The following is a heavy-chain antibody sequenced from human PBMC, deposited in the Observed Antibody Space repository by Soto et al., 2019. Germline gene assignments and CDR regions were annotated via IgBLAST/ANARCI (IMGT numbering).Heavy chain of an antibody. Sequence: EVQLVESGGGLVQPGGSLRLSCAASGFTFSSYSMNWVRQAPGKGLEWVSYISSSSSTIYYADSVKGRFTISRDNAKNSLYLQMNCLRAEDTAVYYCIITGTYYFDCWGQGTLVTVCS. CDR2: ISSSSSTI. CDR1: GFTFSSYS. D-gene: IGHD1-7*01. J-gene: IGHJ4*02. CDR3: IITGTYYFDC. V-gene: IGHV3-48*01.